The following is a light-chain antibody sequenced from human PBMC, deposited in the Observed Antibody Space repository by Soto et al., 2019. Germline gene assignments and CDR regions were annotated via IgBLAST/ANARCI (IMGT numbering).Light chain of an antibody. CDR1: QSVSSSY. Sequence: EIVWTQSPGTRSLSPGERATLSCRASQSVSSSYLAWYQQKPGQAPRLLIYGASSSATGIPDRFSGSGSGTDLTLTISRREPEDFAVYYCQQYGSSLGTFGGGTKVEIK. J-gene: IGKJ4*01. CDR3: QQYGSSLGT. V-gene: IGKV3-20*01. CDR2: GAS.